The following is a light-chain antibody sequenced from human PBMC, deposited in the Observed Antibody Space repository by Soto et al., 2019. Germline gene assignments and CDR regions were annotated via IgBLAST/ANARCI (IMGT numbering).Light chain of an antibody. CDR2: GNS. V-gene: IGLV1-40*01. CDR3: QSYASSLCVRV. J-gene: IGLJ1*01. Sequence: QYVLRPPPSVTVALGERVTISYTGSSSNIGAGYDVHWYQQLPGTAPKLLIYGNSNRPSGVPDRFSGSRPGTSASLAITGFQAEDEADYYCQSYASSLCVRVCGTGTKVTVL. CDR1: SSNIGAGYD.